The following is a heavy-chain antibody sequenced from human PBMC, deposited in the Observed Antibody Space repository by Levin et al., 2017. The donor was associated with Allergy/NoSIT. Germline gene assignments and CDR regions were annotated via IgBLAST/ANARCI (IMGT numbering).Heavy chain of an antibody. CDR2: ISGSGGDT. CDR1: GFTFSNYA. J-gene: IGHJ4*02. Sequence: ASVKVSCAASGFTFSNYAMNWVRQAPGKGLEWVSSISGSGGDTDYSDSVKGRFTISRDNSKNTLYLRMNRLTAADTAVYYCAKIPVVAMVVTVNYIDYWGRGTLVTVSS. V-gene: IGHV3-23*01. CDR3: AKIPVVAMVVTVNYIDY. D-gene: IGHD2-15*01.